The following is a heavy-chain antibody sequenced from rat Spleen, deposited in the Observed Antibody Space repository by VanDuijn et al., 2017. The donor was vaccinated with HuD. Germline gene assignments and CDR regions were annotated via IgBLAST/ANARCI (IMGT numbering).Heavy chain of an antibody. CDR3: TTRTLGTFDY. V-gene: IGHV5-20*01. Sequence: EVQLVESGGGLVQPGRSLTLSCVVSGFTFSDYYMAWVRQAPTKGLEWVASISSDGGNTYYRNSVKGRFTISRDNAKSSLYLQMDSLRSEDTATYYCTTRTLGTFDYWGKGVMVTISS. D-gene: IGHD1-7*01. CDR1: GFTFSDYY. CDR2: ISSDGGNT. J-gene: IGHJ2*01.